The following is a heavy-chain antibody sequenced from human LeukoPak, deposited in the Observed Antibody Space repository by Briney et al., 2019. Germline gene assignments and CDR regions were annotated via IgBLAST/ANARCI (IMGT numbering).Heavy chain of an antibody. CDR3: ARLGSIAAADYYYYYYYMDV. CDR1: GGSISSSSYY. CDR2: IYYSGST. V-gene: IGHV4-39*01. D-gene: IGHD6-13*01. J-gene: IGHJ6*03. Sequence: PSETLPLTCTFSGGSISSSSYYWGWIRQPPGKGLEWIGRIYYSGSTYYNPSLKSRVTISVDTSKNQFSLKLRSVTAADTAVYYCARLGSIAAADYYYYYYYMDVWGKGTTVTVSS.